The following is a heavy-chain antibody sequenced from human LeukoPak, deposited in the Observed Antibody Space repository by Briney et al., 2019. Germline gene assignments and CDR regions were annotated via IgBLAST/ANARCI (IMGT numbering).Heavy chain of an antibody. CDR1: GGSISSYY. V-gene: IGHV4-4*07. Sequence: ASETLSLTCTVSGGSISSYYWSWLRQPAGKGLEWIGRIYSGGSTNYNPSLKRRVTMSVDSSNNQFSLKLSSVTAADTAVFYCARENTGSYREFDYWGQGTLVTVSS. CDR3: ARENTGSYREFDY. J-gene: IGHJ4*02. CDR2: IYSGGST. D-gene: IGHD1-26*01.